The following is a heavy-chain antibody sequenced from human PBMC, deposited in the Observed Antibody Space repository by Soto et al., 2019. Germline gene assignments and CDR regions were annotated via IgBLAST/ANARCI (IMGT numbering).Heavy chain of an antibody. CDR3: ARDDDNDANALDY. V-gene: IGHV3-33*01. J-gene: IGHJ4*02. Sequence: GGSLRLSCAASGFTFSKYGMHWVRQAPGKGLEWVALIWNDGIRRVYVDSVKGRFTISRDNSKNTLDLQMNNLRDEDTAVYYCARDDDNDANALDYWGPGTLVTVSS. CDR1: GFTFSKYG. CDR2: IWNDGIRR.